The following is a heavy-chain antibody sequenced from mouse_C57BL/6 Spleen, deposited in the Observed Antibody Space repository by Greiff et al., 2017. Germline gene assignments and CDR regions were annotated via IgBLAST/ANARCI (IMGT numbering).Heavy chain of an antibody. D-gene: IGHD3-2*02. Sequence: QVQLQQPGTELVKPGASVKLSCKASGYTFTSYWMHWVKQRPGQGLEWIGNINPRNGGTNYTEKFKSKATLTVDKSSSTAYMQLSSLTSEDSAVYYCARYSSGYVAWFAYWGQGTLVTVSA. J-gene: IGHJ3*01. CDR2: INPRNGGT. CDR3: ARYSSGYVAWFAY. CDR1: GYTFTSYW. V-gene: IGHV1-53*01.